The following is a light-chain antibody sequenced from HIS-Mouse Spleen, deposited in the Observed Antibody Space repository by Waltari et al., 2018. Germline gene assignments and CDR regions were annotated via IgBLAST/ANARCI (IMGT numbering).Light chain of an antibody. V-gene: IGLV3-10*01. CDR2: EHS. Sequence: SYDLTQPPSVSVSPVQTARIPCSGDPLPKNYAYRYQQKSGPAPLLVIYEHSKRPSGIPERFSGSSSGTMATLTISGAQVEDEADYYCYSTDSSGNHRVFGGGTKLTVL. CDR1: PLPKNY. J-gene: IGLJ2*01. CDR3: YSTDSSGNHRV.